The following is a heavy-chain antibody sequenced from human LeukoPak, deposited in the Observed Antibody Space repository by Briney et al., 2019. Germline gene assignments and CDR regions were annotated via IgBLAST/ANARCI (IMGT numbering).Heavy chain of an antibody. CDR2: MSAYNGNT. CDR3: AREMHSSSWGGSASSGTGY. D-gene: IGHD6-6*01. J-gene: IGHJ4*02. V-gene: IGHV1-18*01. Sequence: ASVKVSCKASVYTFTIYGISWVRQAPGQGGEGMGWMSAYNGNTNYAQKLQGRVTMTTDPSTSTAYMELRSLRSDDTAVYYCAREMHSSSWGGSASSGTGYWGQGTLVTVSS. CDR1: VYTFTIYG.